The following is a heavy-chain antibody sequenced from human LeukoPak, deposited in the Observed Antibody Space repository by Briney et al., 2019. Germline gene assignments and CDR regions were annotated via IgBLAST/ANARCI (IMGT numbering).Heavy chain of an antibody. V-gene: IGHV3-23*01. CDR3: ASRVGSSWYRGLDY. CDR2: ISVSGGTT. Sequence: PGGCLLQCCAPSGFTFSSYVMNWVRQAPGKGLEWVSVISVSGGTTYYADSVKGQFTISRDNSKNTLYLQMNSLRAEDTAVYYCASRVGSSWYRGLDYWGGGPGVTVSS. D-gene: IGHD6-13*01. J-gene: IGHJ4*02. CDR1: GFTFSSYV.